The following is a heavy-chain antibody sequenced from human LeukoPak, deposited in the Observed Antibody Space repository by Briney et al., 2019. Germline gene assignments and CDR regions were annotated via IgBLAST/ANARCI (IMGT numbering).Heavy chain of an antibody. Sequence: PSETLSLTCTVSGGSISSYYWSWIRQPAGKGLEWIGRIYTSGSTNYNPSLKSRVTMSVDTSKNQFSLKLSSVTAADTAVYYCARDALWFGEHSNWFDPWGQGTLVTVSS. D-gene: IGHD3-10*01. V-gene: IGHV4-4*07. J-gene: IGHJ5*02. CDR3: ARDALWFGEHSNWFDP. CDR1: GGSISSYY. CDR2: IYTSGST.